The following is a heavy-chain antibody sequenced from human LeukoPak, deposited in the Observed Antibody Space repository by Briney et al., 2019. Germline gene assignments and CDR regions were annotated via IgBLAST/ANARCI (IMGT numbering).Heavy chain of an antibody. J-gene: IGHJ4*02. CDR1: GGSISSGGYS. CDR3: ARGRAFGYCSSTSCSYFDPGFDY. Sequence: PSETLSLTCAVSGGSISSGGYSWSWIRQPPGKGLEWIGYIYHSGSTNYNPSLKSRVTISVDTSKNQFSLKLSSVTAADTAVYYCARGRAFGYCSSTSCSYFDPGFDYWGQGTLVTVSS. V-gene: IGHV4-30-2*01. CDR2: IYHSGST. D-gene: IGHD2-2*01.